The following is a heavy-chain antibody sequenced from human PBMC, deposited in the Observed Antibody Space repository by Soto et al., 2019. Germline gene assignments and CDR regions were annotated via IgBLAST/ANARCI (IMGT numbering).Heavy chain of an antibody. Sequence: QVQLVQSGAEVKRPGSSVKVSCKASGDTFTLYSINWVRQAPGLGLEWMGRVNPILRMSNYAQRFQGRVTMTADKSTSTAYMELSSLRSEDTAIYYCASSYGSGYRAFDFWGQGALVTVSS. CDR1: GDTFTLYS. CDR2: VNPILRMS. D-gene: IGHD3-10*01. V-gene: IGHV1-69*02. J-gene: IGHJ4*02. CDR3: ASSYGSGYRAFDF.